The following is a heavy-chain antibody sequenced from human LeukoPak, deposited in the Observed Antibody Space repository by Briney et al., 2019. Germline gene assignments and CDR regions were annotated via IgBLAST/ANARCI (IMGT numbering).Heavy chain of an antibody. V-gene: IGHV4-39*07. Sequence: PETLSLTCTVSGGSISSSSYYWGWIRQPPGKGLEWIGSIYYSGSTYYNPSLKSRVTISVDTSKNQFSLKLSSVTAADTAVYYCARSGIVVVPAASLRPNWFDPWGQGTLVTVSS. J-gene: IGHJ5*02. CDR3: ARSGIVVVPAASLRPNWFDP. D-gene: IGHD2-2*01. CDR2: IYYSGST. CDR1: GGSISSSSYY.